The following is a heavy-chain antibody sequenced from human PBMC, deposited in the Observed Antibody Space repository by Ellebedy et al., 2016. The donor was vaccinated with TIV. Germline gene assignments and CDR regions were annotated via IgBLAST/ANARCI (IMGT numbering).Heavy chain of an antibody. CDR2: ISSSSSYI. CDR1: GFTFSSYS. Sequence: GESLKISCAASGFTFSSYSMNWVRQAPGKGLEWVSSISSSSSYIYYADSVKGRFTISRDNAKNSLYLQMNSLGAEDTAVYYCASRMVAINPSGYGLDVWGQGTTVTVSS. CDR3: ASRMVAINPSGYGLDV. J-gene: IGHJ6*02. D-gene: IGHD4/OR15-4a*01. V-gene: IGHV3-21*01.